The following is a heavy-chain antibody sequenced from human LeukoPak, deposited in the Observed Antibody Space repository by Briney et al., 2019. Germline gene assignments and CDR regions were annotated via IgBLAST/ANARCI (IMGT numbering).Heavy chain of an antibody. D-gene: IGHD3-22*01. CDR1: GGSISSGSYY. V-gene: IGHV4-61*02. CDR3: AADYYDSSGYYYVGAFDI. J-gene: IGHJ3*02. Sequence: SQTLSLTCTASGGSISSGSYYWSWIRQPAGKGLVWIGRIYTSGSTNYNPSLKSRVTISVHTSKNQFSLKLSSVTAADTAVYYCAADYYDSSGYYYVGAFDIWGQGTMVTVS. CDR2: IYTSGST.